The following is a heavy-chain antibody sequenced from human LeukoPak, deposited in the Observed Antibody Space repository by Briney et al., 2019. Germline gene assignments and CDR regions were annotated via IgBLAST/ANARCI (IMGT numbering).Heavy chain of an antibody. CDR3: AKDIDWLAFED. Sequence: GSLILSCAASGFTFSDYYMSWIRQAPGKGLEWVSYISSGGSTIYYADSVKGRFTISRDNSENTVYLQMNSLRVEDTAVYYCAKDIDWLAFEDWGQGTLVTVSS. CDR1: GFTFSDYY. CDR2: ISSGGSTI. D-gene: IGHD6-19*01. V-gene: IGHV3-11*01. J-gene: IGHJ4*02.